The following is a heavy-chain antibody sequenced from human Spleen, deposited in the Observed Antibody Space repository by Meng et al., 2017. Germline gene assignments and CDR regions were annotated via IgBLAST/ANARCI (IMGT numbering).Heavy chain of an antibody. Sequence: QVQLQQWGAGRLKPSEALSLTCAVFGGSFSGYYWSWIRQPPGKGLEWIGHTSYTGTTTYNPSLQSRVAISADKSNNQFSLRLSSVTAADTAVYYCGRGERAFDYWGQGTLVTVSS. V-gene: IGHV4-34*01. D-gene: IGHD1-1*01. J-gene: IGHJ4*02. CDR2: TSYTGTT. CDR1: GGSFSGYY. CDR3: GRGERAFDY.